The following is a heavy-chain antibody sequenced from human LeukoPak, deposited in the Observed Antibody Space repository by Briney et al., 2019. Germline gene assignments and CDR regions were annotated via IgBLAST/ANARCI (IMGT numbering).Heavy chain of an antibody. J-gene: IGHJ5*02. CDR2: INPNSGGT. Sequence: ASVKVSCKASGYTFTGYYMHWVRQAPGQGLEWMGWINPNSGGTNYAQKFQGWVTMTRDTPISTAYMELSRLRSDDTAVYYCARDRGGNWNRIGSWGQGTLVTVSS. V-gene: IGHV1-2*04. CDR1: GYTFTGYY. CDR3: ARDRGGNWNRIGS. D-gene: IGHD1-20*01.